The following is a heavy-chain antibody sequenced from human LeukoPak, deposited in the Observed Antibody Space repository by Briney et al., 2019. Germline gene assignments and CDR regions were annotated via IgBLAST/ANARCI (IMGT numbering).Heavy chain of an antibody. J-gene: IGHJ4*02. CDR1: GGSMFSYY. V-gene: IGHV4-59*01. CDR2: IYYSGST. CDR3: AGGSIAVAGLEFGY. D-gene: IGHD6-19*01. Sequence: SETLSLTCTVSGGSMFSYYWSWIRQSPGKGLEWIGYIYYSGSTEYNPSLKSRVTILVDTPKKQFSLRLRSLTAADTAVYYCAGGSIAVAGLEFGYWGQGTLVTVSS.